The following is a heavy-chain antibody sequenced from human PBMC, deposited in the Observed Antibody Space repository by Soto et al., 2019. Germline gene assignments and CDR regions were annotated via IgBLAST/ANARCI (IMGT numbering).Heavy chain of an antibody. CDR1: GFTFTSYS. Sequence: GSLRLSFAVSGFTFTSYSMNWVRQAPGKGLEWVSSISSTTNYIYYGDSMKGRFTISRDNAKNSLYLEMNSLRAEDTAVYYCARESEDLTSNFDYWGQGTLVTVYS. V-gene: IGHV3-21*06. CDR3: ARESEDLTSNFDY. J-gene: IGHJ4*02. CDR2: ISSTTNYI.